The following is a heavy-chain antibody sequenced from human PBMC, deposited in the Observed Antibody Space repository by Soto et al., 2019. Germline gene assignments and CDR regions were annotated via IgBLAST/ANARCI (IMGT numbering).Heavy chain of an antibody. CDR3: AARITIFGVVIEAFDI. V-gene: IGHV6-1*01. CDR2: TYYRSKWYN. CDR1: GDSVSSNSAA. J-gene: IGHJ3*02. D-gene: IGHD3-3*01. Sequence: SQTLSLTCAISGDSVSSNSAAWNWIRQSPSRGPEWLGRTYYRSKWYNDYAVSVKSRITINPDTSKNQFSLQLNSVTPEDTAVYYCAARITIFGVVIEAFDIWGQGTMVTVSS.